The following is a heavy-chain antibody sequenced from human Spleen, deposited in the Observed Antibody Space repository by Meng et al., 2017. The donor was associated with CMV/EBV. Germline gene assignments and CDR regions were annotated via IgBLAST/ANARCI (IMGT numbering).Heavy chain of an antibody. CDR1: GFTFDDYA. CDR3: VKGAAYYDFWSGYLP. Sequence: SLKISCAASGFTFDDYAMHWVRQAPGRGLEWVSSISWNSGTIGYADSVKGRFTISRDISKNTLYLQMDSLRTDDTAMYYCVKGAAYYDFWSGYLPWGQGTLVTVSS. V-gene: IGHV3-9*01. CDR2: ISWNSGTI. J-gene: IGHJ5*02. D-gene: IGHD3-3*01.